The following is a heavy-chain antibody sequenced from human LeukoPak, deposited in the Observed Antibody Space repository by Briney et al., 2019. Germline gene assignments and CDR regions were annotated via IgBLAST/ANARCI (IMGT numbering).Heavy chain of an antibody. D-gene: IGHD5-18*01. CDR1: GGTFSSYA. CDR2: IIPIFGTA. Sequence: SVRVSCKASGGTFSSYAISWVRQAPGQGLEWMGGIIPIFGTANYAQKFQGRVTITADESTSTAYMELSSLRSEDTAVYYCARGVYTAMVTGAFDIWGQGTMVTVSS. CDR3: ARGVYTAMVTGAFDI. V-gene: IGHV1-69*01. J-gene: IGHJ3*02.